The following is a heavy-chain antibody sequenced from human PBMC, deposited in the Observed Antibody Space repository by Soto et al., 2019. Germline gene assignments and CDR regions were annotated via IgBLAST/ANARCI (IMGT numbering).Heavy chain of an antibody. Sequence: SETLSLTCTVSGGSISSYYWSWIRQPPGKGLEWIGYIYYSGSTNYNPSLNSRVTISVDASKNQFSLKLSSVTAADTAVYYCARVGYSYGVFDYWGQGTLVTVSS. CDR3: ARVGYSYGVFDY. V-gene: IGHV4-59*01. CDR2: IYYSGST. CDR1: GGSISSYY. D-gene: IGHD5-18*01. J-gene: IGHJ4*02.